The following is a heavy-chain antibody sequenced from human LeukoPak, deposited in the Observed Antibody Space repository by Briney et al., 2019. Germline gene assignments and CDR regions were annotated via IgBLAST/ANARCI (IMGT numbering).Heavy chain of an antibody. D-gene: IGHD3-3*01. Sequence: TGGSLRLSCAASGFTVSSNYMSWVRQAPGKGLEWVSVIYSGGSTYYADSVKGRFTISRDNSKNTLYLQMNSLRAEDTAVYYCAKYAARETFFGDYWGQGTLVAVSS. CDR2: IYSGGST. V-gene: IGHV3-53*01. J-gene: IGHJ4*02. CDR3: AKYAARETFFGDY. CDR1: GFTVSSNY.